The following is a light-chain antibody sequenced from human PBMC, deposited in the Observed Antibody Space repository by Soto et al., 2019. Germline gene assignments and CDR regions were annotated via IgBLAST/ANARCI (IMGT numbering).Light chain of an antibody. V-gene: IGKV1-39*01. Sequence: DIQMTQSPSSLSASVGDRVTITCRASQSISSYLNWYQQKPGKAPKLLIYAASSLQSGFPSRFSGSGSGTDFTLTISSLQHEDFATYYCQPSYSTPPLTFGGGTKVDIK. CDR2: AAS. CDR3: QPSYSTPPLT. J-gene: IGKJ4*01. CDR1: QSISSY.